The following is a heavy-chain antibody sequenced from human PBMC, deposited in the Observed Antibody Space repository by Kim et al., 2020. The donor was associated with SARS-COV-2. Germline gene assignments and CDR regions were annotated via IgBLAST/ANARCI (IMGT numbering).Heavy chain of an antibody. CDR2: IYYSGST. Sequence: SETLSLTCTVSGGSISSSSYYWGWIRQPPGKGLEWIGSIYYSGSTYYNPSLKSRVTISVDTSKNQFSLKLSSVTAADTAVYYCARRGYYDILTGYDPWGQGTLVTVSS. CDR1: GGSISSSSYY. J-gene: IGHJ5*02. V-gene: IGHV4-39*01. CDR3: ARRGYYDILTGYDP. D-gene: IGHD3-9*01.